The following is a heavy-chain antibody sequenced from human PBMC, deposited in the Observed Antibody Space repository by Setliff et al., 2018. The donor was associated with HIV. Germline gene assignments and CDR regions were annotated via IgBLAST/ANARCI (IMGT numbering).Heavy chain of an antibody. CDR2: LLDGRVT. V-gene: IGHV4-39*01. CDR1: GDSITSGHFY. J-gene: IGHJ5*02. Sequence: PSETLSLTCTVSGDSITSGHFYWGWIRQAPGKGLAWIWNLLDGRVTFFNPSLRGRVTISVDASKNQVSLNRSSVTAAESAVYHGARPHSGRGGGAYFDPWGQGILVTVSS. D-gene: IGHD6-19*01. CDR3: ARPHSGRGGGAYFDP.